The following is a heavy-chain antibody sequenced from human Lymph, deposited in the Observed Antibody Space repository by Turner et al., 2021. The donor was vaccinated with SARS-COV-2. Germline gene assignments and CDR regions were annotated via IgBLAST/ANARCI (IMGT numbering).Heavy chain of an antibody. D-gene: IGHD3-22*01. CDR2: ISYDGSNK. CDR1: GFTFSSYA. Sequence: QVQLVESGGGVVQQGRSLRLLCAAAGFTFSSYATHWVRQATGKGLEWVAVISYDGSNKYYANSVKGRFTISRDHSKNTLYLQVNSLRAEDTAVFYCATLFTIPYYSDSRGYYTDYWGQGTLVTVSS. CDR3: ATLFTIPYYSDSRGYYTDY. J-gene: IGHJ4*02. V-gene: IGHV3-30*04.